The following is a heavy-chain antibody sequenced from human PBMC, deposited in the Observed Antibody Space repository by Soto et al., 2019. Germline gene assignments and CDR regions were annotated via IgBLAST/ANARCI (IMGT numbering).Heavy chain of an antibody. J-gene: IGHJ4*02. D-gene: IGHD3-10*01. CDR3: ARGPGGFGEFSLDY. CDR2: IYSGGST. CDR1: GGFISSYY. Sequence: QVQLQESGPGLVKPSETLSLTCTVSGGFISSYYWSWIRQPAGKGLEWIGRIYSGGSTNYNPSLKSRVTLSVDASNNQFSLKRTSVTAADTAVYYCARGPGGFGEFSLDYWGQGTLVTVSS. V-gene: IGHV4-4*07.